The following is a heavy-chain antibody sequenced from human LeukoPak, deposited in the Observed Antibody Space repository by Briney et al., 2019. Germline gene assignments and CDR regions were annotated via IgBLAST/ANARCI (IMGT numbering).Heavy chain of an antibody. V-gene: IGHV3-33*01. J-gene: IGHJ4*02. CDR3: TRTRSGGSCVDY. D-gene: IGHD2-15*01. CDR2: IWYDGSNK. CDR1: GFTFSSYG. Sequence: GGSLRLSCAASGFTFSSYGMHWVRQAPGKGLEWVAVIWYDGSNKYYADSVKGRFTISRDNSKNTLYLQMNSLRAEDTAVYYCTRTRSGGSCVDYWGQGTLVTVSS.